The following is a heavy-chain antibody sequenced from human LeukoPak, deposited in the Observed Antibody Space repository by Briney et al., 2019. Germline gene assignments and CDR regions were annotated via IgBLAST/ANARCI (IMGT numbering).Heavy chain of an antibody. J-gene: IGHJ6*02. CDR3: ARLASSSWPLYYYYGMDV. V-gene: IGHV1-8*01. D-gene: IGHD6-13*01. CDR2: MNPNNGNT. Sequence: ASVKVSCKASGYTFTSYDINWVRQAAGQGLEWMGWMNPNNGNTGYAQKFQGRVTMTRSTSISTAYMELSSLRSEDTAVYYCARLASSSWPLYYYYGMDVWGQGTTVTVSS. CDR1: GYTFTSYD.